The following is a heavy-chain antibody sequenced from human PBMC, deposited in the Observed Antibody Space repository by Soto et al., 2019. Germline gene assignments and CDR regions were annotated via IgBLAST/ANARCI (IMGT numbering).Heavy chain of an antibody. D-gene: IGHD4-17*01. CDR3: AMTVIAPSPYLDH. CDR2: IYTTGAT. CDR1: GDSISRKY. J-gene: IGHJ4*02. V-gene: IGHV4-4*07. Sequence: QVQLQESGPGLVKPSETLSLTCSVSGDSISRKYWSWLRQPAGGGLEWIGRIYTTGATNYNSSLKSRVSMSVDTSKTQFSLRLTSVTAADTAVYFCAMTVIAPSPYLDHWGQGLLVTVSS.